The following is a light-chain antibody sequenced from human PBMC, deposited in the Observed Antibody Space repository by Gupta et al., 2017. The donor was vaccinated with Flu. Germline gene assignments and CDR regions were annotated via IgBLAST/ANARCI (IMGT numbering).Light chain of an antibody. Sequence: GDRVTITCRASQDISSYLAWYQQKSGKAPKLLIYAASSLQSGVPSRFSGSGSGAVFTLTIISLQPEDVGTYYCQKYNSAPPACGGGTTVEIK. V-gene: IGKV1-27*01. CDR3: QKYNSAPPA. CDR1: QDISSY. CDR2: AAS. J-gene: IGKJ4*01.